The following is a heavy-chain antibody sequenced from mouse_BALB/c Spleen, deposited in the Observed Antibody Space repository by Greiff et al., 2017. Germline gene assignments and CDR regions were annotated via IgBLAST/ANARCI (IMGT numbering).Heavy chain of an antibody. Sequence: EVKVVESGGGLVKPGGSLKLSCAASGFAFSSYDMSWVRQTPEKRLEWVAYISSGGGSTYYPDTVKGRFTISRDNAKNTLYLQMSSLKSEDTAMYYCARQTTVAYYFDYWGQGTTLTVSS. CDR2: ISSGGGST. V-gene: IGHV5-12-1*01. D-gene: IGHD1-1*01. CDR3: ARQTTVAYYFDY. J-gene: IGHJ2*01. CDR1: GFAFSSYD.